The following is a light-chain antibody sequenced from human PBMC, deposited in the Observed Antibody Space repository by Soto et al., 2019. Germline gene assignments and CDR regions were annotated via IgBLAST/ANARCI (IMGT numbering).Light chain of an antibody. Sequence: QSALTQPASVSGSPGQSITISCTGTSSDVGGYNFVSWYQQHPGKAPKLMIYEVSNRPSGVSNRFSGSKSGNTASLIISGLQAEDEADYYCISYRTSSTLVFGGGTKVTVL. V-gene: IGLV2-14*01. CDR1: SSDVGGYNF. CDR3: ISYRTSSTLV. CDR2: EVS. J-gene: IGLJ3*02.